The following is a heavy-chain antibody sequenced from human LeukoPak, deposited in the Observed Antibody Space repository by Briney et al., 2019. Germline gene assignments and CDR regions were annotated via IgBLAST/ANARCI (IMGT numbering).Heavy chain of an antibody. V-gene: IGHV3-23*01. Sequence: PGGSLRLSCAASGFTFSSYAMSWVRQAPGKGLEWVSAISGSGGNTYYADSVKGRFTISRDNSKNTLYLQMNSLRAEDSAVYYCVKAPGGLFDPWGQGTLVTVSS. CDR2: ISGSGGNT. D-gene: IGHD1-14*01. CDR1: GFTFSSYA. CDR3: VKAPGGLFDP. J-gene: IGHJ5*02.